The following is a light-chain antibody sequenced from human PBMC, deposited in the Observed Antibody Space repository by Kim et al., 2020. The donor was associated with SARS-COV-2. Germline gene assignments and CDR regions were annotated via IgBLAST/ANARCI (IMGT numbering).Light chain of an antibody. CDR1: ALPKQY. CDR2: KDS. CDR3: QSADSSGTWV. V-gene: IGLV3-25*03. J-gene: IGLJ3*02. Sequence: VSPGQTARITCSGDALPKQYAYWYQQKPGQAPVLVIYKDSEMPSGIPERFSGSSSGTTVTLTISGVQAEDEADYYCQSADSSGTWVFGGGTKVTVL.